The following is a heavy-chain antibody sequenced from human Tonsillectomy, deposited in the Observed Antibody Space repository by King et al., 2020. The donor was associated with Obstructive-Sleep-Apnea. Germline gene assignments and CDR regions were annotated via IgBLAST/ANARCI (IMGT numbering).Heavy chain of an antibody. CDR2: IYPGDSDT. CDR3: ARLGSLRWLQQGIDY. V-gene: IGHV5-51*01. D-gene: IGHD5-24*01. Sequence: QLVQSGAEVKKPGESLKISCKGSGYIFTSYWIGWVRQMPGKGLEWMGIIYPGDSDTRYSPSFQGQVTISADKSISTAYLQWSSLKASDTAMYYCARLGSLRWLQQGIDYWGQGTLVTVSS. J-gene: IGHJ4*02. CDR1: GYIFTSYW.